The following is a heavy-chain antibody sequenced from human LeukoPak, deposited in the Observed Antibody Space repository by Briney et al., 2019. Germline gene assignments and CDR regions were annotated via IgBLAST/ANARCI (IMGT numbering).Heavy chain of an antibody. CDR1: GFTVSSNY. V-gene: IGHV3-53*05. Sequence: GGSLRLSCATSGFTVSSNYMSWARQAPGKGLEWVSVIYSGGSTYYADSVKGRFTISRDNSKNTLYLQMNSLKAEDTAVYYCAREVGGHFDYWGQGTLVTVSS. J-gene: IGHJ4*02. CDR2: IYSGGST. D-gene: IGHD3-16*01. CDR3: AREVGGHFDY.